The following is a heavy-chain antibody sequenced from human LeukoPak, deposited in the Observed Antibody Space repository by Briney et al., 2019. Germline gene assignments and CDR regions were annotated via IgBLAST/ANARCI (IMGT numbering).Heavy chain of an antibody. CDR1: GFTFSSYG. CDR2: ISYAGSHY. J-gene: IGHJ4*02. CDR3: AKPDAGGDSTGRPFDY. D-gene: IGHD3-22*01. V-gene: IGHV3-30*18. Sequence: GRSLRLSCAASGFTFSSYGMHWVRQAPGKGLEWVAVISYAGSHYYYANSVKGRFTTSRDDSKNTLYLQMTSLRPEDTALYYCAKPDAGGDSTGRPFDYWGQGILVTVSS.